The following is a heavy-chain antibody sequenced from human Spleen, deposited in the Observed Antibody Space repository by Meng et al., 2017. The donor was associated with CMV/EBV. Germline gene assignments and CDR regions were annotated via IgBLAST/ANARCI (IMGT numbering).Heavy chain of an antibody. Sequence: GESLKISCQGSGYSFSSHWIAWVRQVSGKGLEWMGIIYPGDSDVKYSPSFKGQVTISADMSINTAYLQWSSLKASDTAVYYCARLAPEYYYWYYGMDVWGQGATVTVSS. CDR1: GYSFSSHW. CDR3: ARLAPEYYYWYYGMDV. V-gene: IGHV5-51*01. CDR2: IYPGDSDV. J-gene: IGHJ6*02.